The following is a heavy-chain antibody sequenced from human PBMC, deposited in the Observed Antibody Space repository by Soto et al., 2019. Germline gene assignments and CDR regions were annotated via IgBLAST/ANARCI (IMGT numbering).Heavy chain of an antibody. CDR2: ISAYNGNT. V-gene: IGHV1-18*04. Sequence: ASVKVSCKASGYTFTSYGISWVRQAPGQGLEWIGWISAYNGNTNYAQKLQGRVTMTTDTSTSTAYMELSSLRSDDTAVYYCAAVSPALAAHGRAFDIWGQGTMVTVSS. J-gene: IGHJ3*02. CDR1: GYTFTSYG. CDR3: AAVSPALAAHGRAFDI. D-gene: IGHD6-19*01.